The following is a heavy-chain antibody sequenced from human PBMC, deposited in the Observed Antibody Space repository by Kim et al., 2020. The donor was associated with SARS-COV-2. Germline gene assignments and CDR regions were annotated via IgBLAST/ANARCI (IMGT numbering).Heavy chain of an antibody. CDR3: ARYVYSSGWPYNWFDP. CDR2: IDYSGST. J-gene: IGHJ5*02. V-gene: IGHV4-39*07. CDR1: GGYISSSSYY. Sequence: SETLSLTCTVSGGYISSSSYYWGWLRQPPGKGLEWIGSIDYSGSTYYNPSLKSRVTIAEDTSKNQFSLKLSSVTAADTAVYYCARYVYSSGWPYNWFDPWGQGTLVTVSS. D-gene: IGHD6-19*01.